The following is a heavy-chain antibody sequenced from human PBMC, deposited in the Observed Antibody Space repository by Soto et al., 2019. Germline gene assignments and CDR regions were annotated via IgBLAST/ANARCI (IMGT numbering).Heavy chain of an antibody. J-gene: IGHJ4*02. CDR1: GGTFSTHA. CDR3: ARGWGYDSSDYYYAY. D-gene: IGHD3-22*01. CDR2: IIPIFGTA. V-gene: IGHV1-69*01. Sequence: QVQLVQSGAEVRKPGSSVKVSCKASGGTFSTHAISWVRQAPGQGLEWMGGIIPIFGTANHAQKFRGRVTISADASTSTAYMELSSLRSEDTAIYYCARGWGYDSSDYYYAYWGQGTLVIVSS.